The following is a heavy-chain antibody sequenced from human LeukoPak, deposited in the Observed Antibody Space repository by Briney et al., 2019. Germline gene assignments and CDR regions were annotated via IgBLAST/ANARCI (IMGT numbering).Heavy chain of an antibody. Sequence: PGGSLRLSCAASGFTFSTYAMHWVRQAPGKGLEWVAVIWYDGSNKYYADSVKGRFTISRDNSKNTLYLQVNSLRAEDTAVYYCARDELAVAKKGFLDSWGQGTLVTVSS. CDR2: IWYDGSNK. J-gene: IGHJ4*02. CDR3: ARDELAVAKKGFLDS. V-gene: IGHV3-33*08. CDR1: GFTFSTYA. D-gene: IGHD6-19*01.